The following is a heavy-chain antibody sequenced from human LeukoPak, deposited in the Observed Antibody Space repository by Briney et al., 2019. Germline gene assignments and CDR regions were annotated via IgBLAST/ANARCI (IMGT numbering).Heavy chain of an antibody. D-gene: IGHD3-9*01. Sequence: PGGSLRLSCAASGFTFSSYWMSWVRQAPGKGLEWVANMRQDGNEKYYVDSVKGRFTISRDNAKNSLYLQMNSLRADDTAVYYCAGYERILTGSFDYWGQGTLVTVSS. CDR2: MRQDGNEK. V-gene: IGHV3-7*03. J-gene: IGHJ4*02. CDR1: GFTFSSYW. CDR3: AGYERILTGSFDY.